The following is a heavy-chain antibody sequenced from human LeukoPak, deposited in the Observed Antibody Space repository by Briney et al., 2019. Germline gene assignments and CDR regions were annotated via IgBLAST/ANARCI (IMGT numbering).Heavy chain of an antibody. J-gene: IGHJ4*02. CDR1: GGSISSHY. D-gene: IGHD3-3*01. Sequence: SETLSLTCTVSGGSISSHYWSWIRRPPGKGLEWIGYIYYSGSTNYNPSLKSRVTISVDTSKNQFSLKLSSVTAADTAVYYCARGDFWSGYSVFDYWGQGTLVTVSS. CDR2: IYYSGST. CDR3: ARGDFWSGYSVFDY. V-gene: IGHV4-59*11.